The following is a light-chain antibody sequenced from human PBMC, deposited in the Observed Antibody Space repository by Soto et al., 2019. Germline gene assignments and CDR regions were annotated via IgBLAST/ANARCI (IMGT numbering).Light chain of an antibody. CDR2: RTS. V-gene: IGKV1-5*03. CDR3: QQYYGYPWT. CDR1: QSMRDW. J-gene: IGKJ1*01. Sequence: DIQMTQSPSTLSASVGDRVTITCRASQSMRDWLAWYQQKPGKAPDLLIYRTSSLKSGVPSRFSGSGSGTEFTLTISSLQPEDSATYYFQQYYGYPWTFGQGTEVEVK.